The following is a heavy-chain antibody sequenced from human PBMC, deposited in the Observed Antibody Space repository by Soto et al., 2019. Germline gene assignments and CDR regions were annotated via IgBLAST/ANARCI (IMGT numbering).Heavy chain of an antibody. CDR1: GYTFTSYN. V-gene: IGHV1-46*01. J-gene: IGHJ5*02. Sequence: QVQLVQSGAEVKKPGASVKVSCKASGYTFTSYNMHWVRQAPGQGLEWVGRINPLGFSTTYAQKFRGRVTMTRDTSTSTVYMELTNLRSDDTAVYYCARAAGQFGELYCFDPWCQGTLVTVSP. D-gene: IGHD3-10*01. CDR2: INPLGFST. CDR3: ARAAGQFGELYCFDP.